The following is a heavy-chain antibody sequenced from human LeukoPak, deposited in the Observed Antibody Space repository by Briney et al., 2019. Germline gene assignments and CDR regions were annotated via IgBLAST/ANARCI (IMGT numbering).Heavy chain of an antibody. Sequence: SETLSLTRTVSGGSISSGGYYWTWIRQPPGKGLEWIGYIYHSGSTSYNPSLKSRVTISVDRSKNQFSLRLTSVTAADTAVYYCARPTPYYFDNSGYSYDVFDIWGQGTMVTVSS. V-gene: IGHV4-30-2*01. J-gene: IGHJ3*02. CDR3: ARPTPYYFDNSGYSYDVFDI. D-gene: IGHD3-22*01. CDR1: GGSISSGGYY. CDR2: IYHSGST.